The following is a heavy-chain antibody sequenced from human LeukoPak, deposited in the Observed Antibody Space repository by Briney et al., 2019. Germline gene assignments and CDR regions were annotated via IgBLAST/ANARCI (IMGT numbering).Heavy chain of an antibody. CDR2: ITSSSDYI. V-gene: IGHV3-21*01. Sequence: GGSLRLSCAASGFTFSTYTINWVRQAPGKGLEWVSSITSSSDYIYYADSVKGRFTISRDNAKNSLYLQMNSLRAGDTAVYYCARDFSSGSYYGDYYFDYWGQGTLVTVSS. CDR3: ARDFSSGSYYGDYYFDY. CDR1: GFTFSTYT. J-gene: IGHJ4*02. D-gene: IGHD1-26*01.